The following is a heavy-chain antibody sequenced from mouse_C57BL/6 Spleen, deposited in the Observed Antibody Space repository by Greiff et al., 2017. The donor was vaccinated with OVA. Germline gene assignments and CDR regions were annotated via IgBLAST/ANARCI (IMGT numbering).Heavy chain of an antibody. CDR3: ARDLGYYGSSYYAMDY. J-gene: IGHJ4*01. CDR2: ISYDGSN. CDR1: GYSITSGYY. D-gene: IGHD1-1*01. Sequence: EVQLQESGPGLVKPSQSLSLTCSVTGYSITSGYYWNWIRQFPGNKLEWMGYISYDGSNNYNPSLKNRISITRDTSKNQFFLKLNSVTTEDTATYYCARDLGYYGSSYYAMDYWGQGTSVTVSS. V-gene: IGHV3-6*01.